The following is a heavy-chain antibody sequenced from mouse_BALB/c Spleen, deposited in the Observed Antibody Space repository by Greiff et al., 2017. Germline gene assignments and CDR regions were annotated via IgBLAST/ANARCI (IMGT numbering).Heavy chain of an antibody. CDR3: ARGYYRYDNYFDY. V-gene: IGHV14-1*02. Sequence: EVQLQQSGAELVRPGALVKLSCKASGFNIKDYYMHRVKQRPEQGLEWIGWIDPENGNTIYDPKFQGKASITADTSSNTAYLQLSSLTSEDTAVYYCARGYYRYDNYFDYWGQGTTLTVSS. D-gene: IGHD2-14*01. J-gene: IGHJ2*01. CDR1: GFNIKDYY. CDR2: IDPENGNT.